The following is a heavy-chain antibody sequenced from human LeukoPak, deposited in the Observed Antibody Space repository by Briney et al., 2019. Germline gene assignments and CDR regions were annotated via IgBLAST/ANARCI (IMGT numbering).Heavy chain of an antibody. CDR2: IYPGDSDT. CDR1: GYNFTSYW. V-gene: IGHV5-51*01. J-gene: IGHJ5*02. CDR3: ARHYYGSGSYYRFGWFDP. Sequence: GESLKISYRGSGYNFTSYWIGWVRQMPGKGLEWMGIIYPGDSDTRYSPSFQGQVTISADKSISTAFLQWSSLKASDTAMYYCARHYYGSGSYYRFGWFDPWGQGTLVTVSS. D-gene: IGHD3-10*01.